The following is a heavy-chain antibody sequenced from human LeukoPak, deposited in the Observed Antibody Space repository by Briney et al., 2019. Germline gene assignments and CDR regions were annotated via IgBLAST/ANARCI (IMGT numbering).Heavy chain of an antibody. CDR1: GYTFTGYY. D-gene: IGHD6-6*01. V-gene: IGHV1-69*05. Sequence: SVKVSCKASGYTFTGYYMHWVRQAPGQGLEWMGGIIPIFGTANYAQKFQGRVTITTDESTSTAYMELSSLRSEDTAVYYCARAPGLSYSSSWYYYYMDVWGKGTTVTVSS. J-gene: IGHJ6*03. CDR2: IIPIFGTA. CDR3: ARAPGLSYSSSWYYYYMDV.